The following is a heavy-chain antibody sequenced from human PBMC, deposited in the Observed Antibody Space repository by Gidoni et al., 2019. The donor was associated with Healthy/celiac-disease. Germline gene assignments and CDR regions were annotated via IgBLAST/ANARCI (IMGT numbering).Heavy chain of an antibody. D-gene: IGHD3-10*01. CDR3: ATPDGGY. Sequence: QLQLQESGPGLVKPSETLSLTCAFSGGSISSGSYYWGWIRQPPGKGLEWIGSIYYTGSTYYNSSLKSRVSISVDTSKNQFSLKLSSVTAADTAVYYCATPDGGYWGQGTLVTVSS. J-gene: IGHJ4*02. V-gene: IGHV4-39*01. CDR2: IYYTGST. CDR1: GGSISSGSYY.